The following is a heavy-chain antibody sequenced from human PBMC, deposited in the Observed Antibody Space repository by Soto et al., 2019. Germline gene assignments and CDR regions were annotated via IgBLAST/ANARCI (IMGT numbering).Heavy chain of an antibody. CDR1: GGTFSSYA. CDR2: IIPIFGTA. J-gene: IGHJ6*02. V-gene: IGHV1-69*12. Sequence: QVQLVQSGAEVKKPGSSVKVSCKASGGTFSSYAISWVRQAPGQGLEWMGGIIPIFGTANYAQKFQGRVTITADESTSTADMELSSLRSEDTAVYYCARDSNWIQLWTARPLYYYGMDVWGQGTTVTVSS. CDR3: ARDSNWIQLWTARPLYYYGMDV. D-gene: IGHD5-18*01.